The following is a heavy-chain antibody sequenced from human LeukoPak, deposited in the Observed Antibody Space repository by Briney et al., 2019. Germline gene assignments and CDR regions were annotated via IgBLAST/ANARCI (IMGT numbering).Heavy chain of an antibody. CDR3: SRDSGAFCPSGD. CDR2: ISLTGET. J-gene: IGHJ4*02. V-gene: IGHV4-4*02. CDR1: GGPIPSTRS. D-gene: IGHD1-26*01. Sequence: SSETLSPTCGVSGGPIPSTRSPSWVRQPPGQGLEWIGEISLTGETNYNPSLNGRVTMSLDESRSQLSLDLTSVTAADTAMYYCSRDSGAFCPSGDWSQGTLVIVPP.